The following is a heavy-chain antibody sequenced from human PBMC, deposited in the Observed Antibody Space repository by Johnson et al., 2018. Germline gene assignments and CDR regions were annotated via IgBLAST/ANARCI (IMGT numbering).Heavy chain of an antibody. CDR3: ARGLTAMVTYYYYYMDV. CDR2: MNPNSGNT. Sequence: QVQLVQSGAEVTKPGASVKVSCKASGYTFTSYDINWVRQATGQGLEWMGWMNPNSGNTGYAQKFQGRVTMTRNTSISTAYMELSSLRSEDTAVYYCARGLTAMVTYYYYYMDVWGKGTTVTVSS. V-gene: IGHV1-8*01. J-gene: IGHJ6*03. CDR1: GYTFTSYD. D-gene: IGHD5-18*01.